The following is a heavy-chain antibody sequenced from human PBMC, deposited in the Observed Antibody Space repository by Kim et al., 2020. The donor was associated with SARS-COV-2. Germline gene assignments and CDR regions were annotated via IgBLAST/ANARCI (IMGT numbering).Heavy chain of an antibody. D-gene: IGHD6-19*01. CDR3: AISRVGGWYYFDY. V-gene: IGHV4-39*01. Sequence: YNPSLKSRVTISVDTSKNQFSLKLSSVTAADTAVYYCAISRVGGWYYFDYWGQGTLVTVSS. J-gene: IGHJ4*02.